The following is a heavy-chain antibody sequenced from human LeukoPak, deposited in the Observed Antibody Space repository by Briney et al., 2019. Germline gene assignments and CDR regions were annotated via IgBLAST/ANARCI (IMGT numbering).Heavy chain of an antibody. CDR1: GFTFSNYW. V-gene: IGHV3-74*01. J-gene: IGHJ4*02. CDR3: ARVTEYSTAGMRY. CDR2: ISSDGSTT. D-gene: IGHD6-13*01. Sequence: GVSLRLSCAASGFTFSNYWMHWVRQAPGKGLVWVSRISSDGSTTTYADSVKGRFTISRDNAKNTMYLQMNGLRAEDTALYYCARVTEYSTAGMRYWGQGTLVTVSS.